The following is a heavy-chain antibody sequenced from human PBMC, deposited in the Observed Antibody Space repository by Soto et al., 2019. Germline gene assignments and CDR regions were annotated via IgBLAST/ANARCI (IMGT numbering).Heavy chain of an antibody. D-gene: IGHD2-2*01. CDR2: ISVGGTT. CDR3: AKGGEGSCSRTSCLYFSDS. Sequence: EVQLLDSGGGLVQPGGSLRLPFAALGLTFRTFAMSWVRQAPGRGLEWASLISVGGTTYYANSVKGRFTFSRDNSRNTLDLQMNSLRVEDTAVYYCAKGGEGSCSRTSCLYFSDSWGQGTLVTVSS. V-gene: IGHV3-23*01. CDR1: GLTFRTFA. J-gene: IGHJ5*02.